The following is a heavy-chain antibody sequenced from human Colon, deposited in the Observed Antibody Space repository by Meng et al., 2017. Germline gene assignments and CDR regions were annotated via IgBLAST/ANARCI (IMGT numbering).Heavy chain of an antibody. CDR3: ARGGYSSSWYGQFDY. Sequence: SETLSLTCTVSGGSISRGSYHWAWIRQSPGKGLEWIGEINHSGSTNYNPSLKSRVTISVDTSKNQFSLKLSSVTAADTAVYYCARGGYSSSWYGQFDYWGQGTLVTVSS. J-gene: IGHJ4*02. D-gene: IGHD6-13*01. CDR2: INHSGST. CDR1: GGSISRGSYH. V-gene: IGHV4-39*07.